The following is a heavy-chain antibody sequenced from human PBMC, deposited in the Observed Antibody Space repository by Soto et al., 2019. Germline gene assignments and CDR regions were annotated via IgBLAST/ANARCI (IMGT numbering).Heavy chain of an antibody. CDR3: ARARYRSSHNSFDP. CDR2: MNPNSGNT. V-gene: IGHV1-8*01. J-gene: IGHJ5*02. Sequence: QVQLVQSGAEVKKPGASVKVSCKTYGYTFTSYDINWVRQATGQGLEWMGWMNPNSGNTGYAQKFQGRVTMTRNNSISTAYMEVSSLRSEHTAVYYCARARYRSSHNSFDPWGQGTLVSVSS. D-gene: IGHD6-6*01. CDR1: GYTFTSYD.